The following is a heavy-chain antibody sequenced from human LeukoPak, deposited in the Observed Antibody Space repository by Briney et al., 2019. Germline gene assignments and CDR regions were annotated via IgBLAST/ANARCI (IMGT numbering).Heavy chain of an antibody. Sequence: GGSLRLSCAASGFTFSDYYMSWVRQAPGKGLEWVSLIYSGGSTYFADSVKGRFTLSRDNSKNTLYLQMSSLRAEDTAVYYCARDLEGGSGWYDYWGQGTLVTVSS. CDR3: ARDLEGGSGWYDY. D-gene: IGHD6-19*01. CDR2: IYSGGST. CDR1: GFTFSDYY. J-gene: IGHJ4*02. V-gene: IGHV3-53*01.